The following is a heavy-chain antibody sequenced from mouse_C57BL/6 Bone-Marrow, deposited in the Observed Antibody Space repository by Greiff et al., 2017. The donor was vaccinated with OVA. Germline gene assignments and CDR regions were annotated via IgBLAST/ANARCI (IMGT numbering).Heavy chain of an antibody. J-gene: IGHJ4*01. Sequence: DVQLVESGGGLVKPGGSLKLSCAASGFTFSSYAMSWVRQTPEKRLEWVATISDGGSYTYYPDNVKGRFTISRDNAKNNLYLQMSHLKSEDTAMYYCARVPFTTVVATNAMDYWGQGTSVTVSS. D-gene: IGHD1-1*01. CDR3: ARVPFTTVVATNAMDY. CDR2: ISDGGSYT. CDR1: GFTFSSYA. V-gene: IGHV5-4*01.